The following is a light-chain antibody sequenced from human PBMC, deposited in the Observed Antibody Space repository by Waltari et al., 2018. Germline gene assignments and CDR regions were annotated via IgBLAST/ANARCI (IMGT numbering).Light chain of an antibody. V-gene: IGKV3-20*01. CDR1: KTAGSSS. Sequence: EIVLTQSPGTASLSPGESVTLSCRASKTAGSSSLAWYQQKPGQAPKLVIYRASRRATGIPDRFSGSGSGTDVSLTISRLEPEDCAVYYCQQHGTLPATFGQGTKVEIK. J-gene: IGKJ1*01. CDR2: RAS. CDR3: QQHGTLPAT.